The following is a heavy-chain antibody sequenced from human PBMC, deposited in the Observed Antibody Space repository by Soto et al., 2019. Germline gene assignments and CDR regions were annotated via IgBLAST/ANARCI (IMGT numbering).Heavy chain of an antibody. Sequence: QVQLVQSGAEVKKPGASVRVSCKASGYTFTKFDINWVRQATGQGLEWMGWMNPNSGNTGYAQKFQGRVTMTRNTSITPAYMELSTLRSEDTAVYYCVRGDYGDYSHWFDPWGQGTLVTVSS. J-gene: IGHJ5*02. CDR1: GYTFTKFD. CDR3: VRGDYGDYSHWFDP. D-gene: IGHD4-17*01. CDR2: MNPNSGNT. V-gene: IGHV1-8*01.